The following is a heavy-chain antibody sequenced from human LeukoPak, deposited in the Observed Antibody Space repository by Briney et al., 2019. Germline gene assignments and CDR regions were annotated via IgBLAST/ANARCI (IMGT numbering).Heavy chain of an antibody. CDR2: IRSKAYGGTT. Sequence: GRSLRLSCRTSGFTFGDSAMSWVRQAPGKGLEWVGFIRSKAYGGTTEYAASVKGRFSISRDDSKSIAYLQMNSLRTDDTAVDYCSGEAYGPTHWFDPWGPGTLVTVSS. V-gene: IGHV3-49*04. CDR3: SGEAYGPTHWFDP. CDR1: GFTFGDSA. D-gene: IGHD3-10*01. J-gene: IGHJ5*02.